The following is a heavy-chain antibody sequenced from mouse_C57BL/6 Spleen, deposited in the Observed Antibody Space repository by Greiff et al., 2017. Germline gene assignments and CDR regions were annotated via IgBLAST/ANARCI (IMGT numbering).Heavy chain of an antibody. Sequence: EVHLVESGGGLVKPGGSLKLSCAASGFTFSDYGMHWVRQAPEKGLEWVAYISSGSSTIYYADTVKGRFTISRDNAKNTLFLQMTSLRSEDTAMYYCARHYYYGSSLYWYFDVWGTGTTVTVSS. CDR1: GFTFSDYG. CDR3: ARHYYYGSSLYWYFDV. D-gene: IGHD1-1*01. V-gene: IGHV5-17*01. CDR2: ISSGSSTI. J-gene: IGHJ1*03.